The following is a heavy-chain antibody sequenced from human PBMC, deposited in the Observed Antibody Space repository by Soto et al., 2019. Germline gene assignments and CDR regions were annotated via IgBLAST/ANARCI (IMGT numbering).Heavy chain of an antibody. CDR2: INHSGST. J-gene: IGHJ4*02. V-gene: IGHV4-34*01. CDR3: ARVDYDILTGSR. D-gene: IGHD3-9*01. Sequence: QVQLQQWGAGLLKPSETLSLTCAVYGGSFSGYYWSWIRQPPGKGLEWIGEINHSGSTNYNPSLNSRVTISVDTSKNQFSLKLSSVTAADTAVYYCARVDYDILTGSRWGQGTLVTVSS. CDR1: GGSFSGYY.